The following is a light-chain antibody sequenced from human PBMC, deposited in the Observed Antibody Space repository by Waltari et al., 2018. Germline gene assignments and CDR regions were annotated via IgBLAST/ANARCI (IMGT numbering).Light chain of an antibody. Sequence: DIQVTQNPPSLSASVGDSLTFTCRASQGISIWLAWYQQKPGKAPKVLISKASTLQNGVPSRFRGSGSGTDFSLSISSLQPEDFATYYCQQYKSAPYSFGQGT. V-gene: IGKV1-5*03. J-gene: IGKJ2*03. CDR3: QQYKSAPYS. CDR2: KAS. CDR1: QGISIW.